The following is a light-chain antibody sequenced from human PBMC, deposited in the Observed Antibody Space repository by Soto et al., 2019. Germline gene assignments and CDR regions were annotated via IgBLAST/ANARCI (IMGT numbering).Light chain of an antibody. CDR3: QQSYSTPQT. CDR2: AAS. CDR1: QSISSY. J-gene: IGKJ1*01. V-gene: IGKV1-39*01. Sequence: DIQMTQSPSSLSASVGDRVTITCRANQSISSYLNWYQQKPGKAPKLLIYAASSLQSGVPSRFSGSGSGTDFTLTISRLQPEDFATYYCQQSYSTPQTFGQGTKVEIK.